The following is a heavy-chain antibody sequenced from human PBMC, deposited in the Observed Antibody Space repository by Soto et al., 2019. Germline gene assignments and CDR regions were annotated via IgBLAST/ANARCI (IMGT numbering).Heavy chain of an antibody. V-gene: IGHV1-18*01. Sequence: QVQLVQSGDEVKKPGASVKVSCKASGYIFVNYGIAWVRQAPGQGLEWMGWISPYTGNTHSASKVQGRLTMTTDTSTRTEYMDLGSLTSDDTAVYYCVMVDNYVTPTPQDVWGQGTTVTVSS. D-gene: IGHD3-16*01. J-gene: IGHJ6*02. CDR3: VMVDNYVTPTPQDV. CDR2: ISPYTGNT. CDR1: GYIFVNYG.